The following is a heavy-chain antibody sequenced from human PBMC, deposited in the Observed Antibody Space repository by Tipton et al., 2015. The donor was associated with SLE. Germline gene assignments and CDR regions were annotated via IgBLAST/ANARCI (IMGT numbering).Heavy chain of an antibody. CDR3: ASKISLTPDN. CDR1: GGSISRNY. CDR2: ISDGGGN. V-gene: IGHV4-59*08. J-gene: IGHJ4*02. Sequence: TLSLTCSVSGGSISRNYWIWIRQPPGKGLEWIGYISDGGGNNYNPSLKSRVTISVDPAKNEFSLKLTSVTAADTAVYYCASKISLTPDNCGQGTLVDVSS.